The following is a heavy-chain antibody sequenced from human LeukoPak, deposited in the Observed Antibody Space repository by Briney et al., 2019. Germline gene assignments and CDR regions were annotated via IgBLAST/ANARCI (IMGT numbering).Heavy chain of an antibody. Sequence: GESLKISCKGSGYSFTSYWIGWVRQMPGKGLEWMGIIYPADSDTRYSPSFQGQVTISVDKSISTAYLQWSSLKASDTAIYYCARRGTGTTLAFDYWGQGTLVTVSS. CDR3: ARRGTGTTLAFDY. J-gene: IGHJ4*02. CDR2: IYPADSDT. D-gene: IGHD1-1*01. V-gene: IGHV5-51*01. CDR1: GYSFTSYW.